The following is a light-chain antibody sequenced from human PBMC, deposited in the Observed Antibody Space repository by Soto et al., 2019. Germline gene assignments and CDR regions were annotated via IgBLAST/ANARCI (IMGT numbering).Light chain of an antibody. CDR2: DAS. Sequence: EIVLTQSPATLSLSPGERATLSCRASQSISQSTSSYLAWYEQKSGQAPRLLIYDASNRATGIRARFSGSGSGTDFTLTISSLEPEDFAVYYCQQRRDWPLTFGGGTKVEIK. J-gene: IGKJ4*01. V-gene: IGKV3-11*01. CDR1: QSISQSTSSY. CDR3: QQRRDWPLT.